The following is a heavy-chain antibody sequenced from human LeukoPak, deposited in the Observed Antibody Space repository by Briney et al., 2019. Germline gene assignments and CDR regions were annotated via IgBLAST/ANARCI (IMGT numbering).Heavy chain of an antibody. CDR2: IKQDGSEK. D-gene: IGHD6-6*01. J-gene: IGHJ4*02. V-gene: IGHV3-7*03. CDR3: AKTREYSSSSPPDY. Sequence: GGSLRLSCAASGFTFSSYWMSWVRQAPGKGLEWVANIKQDGSEKYYVDSVKGRFTISRDNAKNSLYLQMNSLRAEDTAVYYCAKTREYSSSSPPDYWGQGTLVTVSS. CDR1: GFTFSSYW.